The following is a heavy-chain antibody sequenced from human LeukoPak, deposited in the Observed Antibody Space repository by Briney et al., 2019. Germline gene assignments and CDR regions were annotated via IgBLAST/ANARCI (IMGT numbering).Heavy chain of an antibody. Sequence: GGSLRLSCAASGFTFTTYWMSWVRQLPGKGLEWVSYISSSGSTIYYADSVKGRFTISRDNAKNSLYLQMNSLRAEDTAVYYCASDGSGSYYNGGDYWGQGTLVTVSS. CDR1: GFTFTTYW. D-gene: IGHD3-10*01. CDR2: ISSSGSTI. CDR3: ASDGSGSYYNGGDY. V-gene: IGHV3-48*04. J-gene: IGHJ4*02.